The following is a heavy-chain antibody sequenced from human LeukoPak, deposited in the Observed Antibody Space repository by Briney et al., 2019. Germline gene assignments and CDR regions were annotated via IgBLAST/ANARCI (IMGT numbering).Heavy chain of an antibody. J-gene: IGHJ6*03. CDR2: IYTSGST. CDR1: GVSISSYY. CDR3: ARGGQGAVASYYYYYYMDV. D-gene: IGHD6-19*01. V-gene: IGHV4-4*07. Sequence: SETLSLTCTVSGVSISSYYWSWIRQPAGKGLEWIGRIYTSGSTNYNPSLKRRVTISVDKSKTQFSLKLSSVPAADTAVYYCARGGQGAVASYYYYYYMDVWGKGTTVTVSS.